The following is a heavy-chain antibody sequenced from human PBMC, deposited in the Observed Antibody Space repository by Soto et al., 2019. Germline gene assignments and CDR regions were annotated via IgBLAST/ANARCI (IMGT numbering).Heavy chain of an antibody. CDR3: TSAESHGRSYFFDY. CDR1: GLTFGNYA. V-gene: IGHV3-49*04. CDR2: IRTQTDSETT. Sequence: VQLVESGGGLVQPGRSLKLSCTASGLTFGNYAINWVRQAPGKGLEWVGLIRTQTDSETTQYAPARKSRFTISRDDSNSIAYLQMRSLQVDDSAGYYCTSAESHGRSYFFDYWGERVVVTVSS. J-gene: IGHJ4*02.